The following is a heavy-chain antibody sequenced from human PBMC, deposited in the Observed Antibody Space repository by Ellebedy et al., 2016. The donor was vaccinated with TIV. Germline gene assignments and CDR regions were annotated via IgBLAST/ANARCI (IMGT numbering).Heavy chain of an antibody. CDR3: ARSSGSYYPYYFDN. D-gene: IGHD1-26*01. V-gene: IGHV1-2*04. CDR2: INPNSGGT. J-gene: IGHJ4*02. Sequence: ASVKVSCKASGYTFTGYYMHWVRQAPGQGLEWMGWINPNSGGTNYAQKFQGWVTMTRDTSISSVYMELSRLRADDTAVYYCARSSGSYYPYYFDNWGKGTLVTVSS. CDR1: GYTFTGYY.